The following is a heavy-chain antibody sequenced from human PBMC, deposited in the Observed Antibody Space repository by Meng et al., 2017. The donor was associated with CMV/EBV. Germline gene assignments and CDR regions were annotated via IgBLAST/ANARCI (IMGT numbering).Heavy chain of an antibody. CDR2: IKEDGSDK. CDR3: ARVGETYDFWSGYPYYFDY. CDR1: GFTFSTDW. V-gene: IGHV3-7*01. J-gene: IGHJ4*02. Sequence: GESLKISCAASGFTFSTDWMTWVRQAPGKGLEWVATIKEDGSDKYYVDSVKGRFTISRDNAKNSLYLQMNSLRAEDTAVYYCARVGETYDFWSGYPYYFDYWGQGTLVTVSS. D-gene: IGHD3-3*01.